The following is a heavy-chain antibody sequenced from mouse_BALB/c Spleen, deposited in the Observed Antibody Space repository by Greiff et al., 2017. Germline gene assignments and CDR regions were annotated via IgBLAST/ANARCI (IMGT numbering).Heavy chain of an antibody. Sequence: EVHLVESGGGLVQPGGSLKLSCAASGFTFSSYGMSWVRQTPDKRLELVATINSNGGSTYYPDSVKGRFTISRDNAKNTLYLQMSSLKSEDTAMYYCAREGSYGYDYWGQGTTLTVSS. V-gene: IGHV5-6-3*01. CDR1: GFTFSSYG. J-gene: IGHJ2*01. CDR3: AREGSYGYDY. D-gene: IGHD1-2*01. CDR2: INSNGGST.